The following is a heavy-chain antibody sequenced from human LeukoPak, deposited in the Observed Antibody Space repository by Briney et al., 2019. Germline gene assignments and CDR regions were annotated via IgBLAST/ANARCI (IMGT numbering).Heavy chain of an antibody. CDR1: GGSISSYY. Sequence: SETLSLTCTVAGGSISSYYWIWIRQPPGQLLQLLGYIYYSGSTNYNPSLKSRVTISVDTSKNQFSLKLSSVTAADTAVYYCARASVGGYYYYYMDVWGKGTTVTVSS. V-gene: IGHV4-59*01. D-gene: IGHD3-10*01. CDR2: IYYSGST. CDR3: ARASVGGYYYYYMDV. J-gene: IGHJ6*03.